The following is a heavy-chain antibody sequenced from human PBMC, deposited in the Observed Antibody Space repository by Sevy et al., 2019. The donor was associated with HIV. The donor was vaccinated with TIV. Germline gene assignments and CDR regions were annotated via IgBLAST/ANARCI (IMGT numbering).Heavy chain of an antibody. Sequence: GGSLRLSCAASGFSFSTYSMHWVRQAPGKGLEWVAVKFYDGSNMYYADSVKGRFSISRDNSKKTLYLQMNSLKAEDTAVYICARDRQPMVRGVIGDYWGQGTLVTVSS. J-gene: IGHJ4*02. CDR3: ARDRQPMVRGVIGDY. CDR1: GFSFSTYS. D-gene: IGHD3-10*01. V-gene: IGHV3-30-3*01. CDR2: KFYDGSNM.